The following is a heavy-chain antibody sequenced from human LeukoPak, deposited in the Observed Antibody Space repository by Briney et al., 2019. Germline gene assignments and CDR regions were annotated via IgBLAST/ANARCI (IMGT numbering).Heavy chain of an antibody. CDR1: GYTFTNYY. CDR2: ISPSGDST. J-gene: IGHJ4*02. CDR3: ARGTMVRGPENY. V-gene: IGHV1-46*01. D-gene: IGHD3-10*01. Sequence: ASVKVSCKASGYTFTNYYMHWVRQAPGQGLEWMGIISPSGDSTTYAQKFQGRVTMTRDTSTSTVYMELSSLKSEDTAVYYCARGTMVRGPENYWGQGTLVTVSS.